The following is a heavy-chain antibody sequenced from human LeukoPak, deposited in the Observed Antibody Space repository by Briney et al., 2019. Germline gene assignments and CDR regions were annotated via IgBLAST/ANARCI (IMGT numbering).Heavy chain of an antibody. V-gene: IGHV4-34*01. Sequence: SETLSLTCAVYNGSLSGYFWTWIRQSPGQGLEWLGEVFLGGITNYNPSLKSRVTISVDTPKNQVSLKLTSVTTADTAVYYCARGTMWIQLYAAQQFDSWGHGTLVAVSS. CDR2: VFLGGIT. CDR3: ARGTMWIQLYAAQQFDS. J-gene: IGHJ5*01. D-gene: IGHD5-18*01. CDR1: NGSLSGYF.